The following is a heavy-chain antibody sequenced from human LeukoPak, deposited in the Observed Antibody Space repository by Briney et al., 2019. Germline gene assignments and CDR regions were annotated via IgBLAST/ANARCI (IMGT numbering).Heavy chain of an antibody. CDR1: GFTFSSYS. CDR3: ARGSPPRIAAAADY. V-gene: IGHV3-48*04. D-gene: IGHD6-13*01. J-gene: IGHJ4*02. CDR2: ISSSSSTI. Sequence: GGSLRLSCAASGFTFSSYSMNWVRQAPGKGLEWVSYISSSSSTIYYADSVKGRFTISRDNAKNSLYLKMNSLRAEDTAVYYCARGSPPRIAAAADYWGQGTLVTVSS.